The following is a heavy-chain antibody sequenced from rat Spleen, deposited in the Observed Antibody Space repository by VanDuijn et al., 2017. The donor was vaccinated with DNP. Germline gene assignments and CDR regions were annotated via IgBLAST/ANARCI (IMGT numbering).Heavy chain of an antibody. D-gene: IGHD1-3*01. Sequence: EVQLVESGGGLVQPGRSLKLSCVASGFTFNSYWMHWIRQAPGKGLEWVASISNDGDTTQYPDSVKGRFTVSRDNAKSTLYLQMDSLRSEDTATYYCARDDYGSSGAMDPWGQGTSVTVSS. CDR1: GFTFNSYW. V-gene: IGHV5-31*01. J-gene: IGHJ4*01. CDR2: ISNDGDTT. CDR3: ARDDYGSSGAMDP.